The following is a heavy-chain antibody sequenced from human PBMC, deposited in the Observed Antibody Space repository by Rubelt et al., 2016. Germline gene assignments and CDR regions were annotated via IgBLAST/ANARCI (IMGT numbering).Heavy chain of an antibody. CDR1: GGSFSGYY. V-gene: IGHV4-34*01. D-gene: IGHD3-10*01. CDR3: ARDHYYGSGKSKYGMDV. J-gene: IGHJ6*02. Sequence: QVQLQQWGAGLLKPSETLSLTCAVYGGSFSGYYWSWIRQPPGKGLEWIGYIYYSGSTYYNLSLKSRVTISVETSKNQFSLKLSSVTAADTAVYYCARDHYYGSGKSKYGMDVWGQGTTVTVSS. CDR2: IYYSGST.